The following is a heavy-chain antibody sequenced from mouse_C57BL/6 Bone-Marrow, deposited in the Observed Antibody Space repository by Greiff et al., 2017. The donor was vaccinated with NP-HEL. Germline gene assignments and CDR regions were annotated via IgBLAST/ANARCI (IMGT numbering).Heavy chain of an antibody. Sequence: EVQLQQSGPELVKPGASVKISGKASGYTFTDYYMNGVKQSHGKSLEWIGDINPNNGGTSYNQKFKGKATLTVDKSSSTAYMELRSLTSEDSAVYYCYTAWFAYWGQGTLVTVSA. V-gene: IGHV1-26*01. CDR1: GYTFTDYY. J-gene: IGHJ3*01. D-gene: IGHD1-1*01. CDR3: YTAWFAY. CDR2: INPNNGGT.